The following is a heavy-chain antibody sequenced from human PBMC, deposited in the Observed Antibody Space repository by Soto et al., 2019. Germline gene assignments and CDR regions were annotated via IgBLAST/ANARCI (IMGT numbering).Heavy chain of an antibody. V-gene: IGHV3-7*01. Sequence: GGSLRLSCAASGFTFSSYWMSWVRQAPGKGLEWVANIKQDGSEKYYVDSVKGRFTISRDNAKNSLYLQMNSLRAEDTAVYYCARGMYYYDSSDYYWDAFDIWGQGTMVTVSS. J-gene: IGHJ3*02. D-gene: IGHD3-22*01. CDR2: IKQDGSEK. CDR3: ARGMYYYDSSDYYWDAFDI. CDR1: GFTFSSYW.